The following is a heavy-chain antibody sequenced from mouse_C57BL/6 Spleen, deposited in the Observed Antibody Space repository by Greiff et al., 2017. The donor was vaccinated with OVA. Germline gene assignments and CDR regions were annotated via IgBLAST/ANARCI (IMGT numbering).Heavy chain of an antibody. CDR2: IYPGSGNT. J-gene: IGHJ1*03. CDR1: GYTFTDYY. D-gene: IGHD2-5*01. V-gene: IGHV1-76*01. Sequence: VQVVESGAELVRPGASVKLSCKASGYTFTDYYINWVKQRPGQGLEWIARIYPGSGNTYYNEKFKGKATLTAEKSSSTAYMQLSSLTSEDSAVYFWARSDSNCPDWYFDVWGTGTTVTVSS. CDR3: ARSDSNCPDWYFDV.